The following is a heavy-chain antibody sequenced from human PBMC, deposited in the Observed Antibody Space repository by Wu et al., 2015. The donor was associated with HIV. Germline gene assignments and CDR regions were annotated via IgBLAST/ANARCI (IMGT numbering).Heavy chain of an antibody. Sequence: QVQLVQSGAEVKKPGASVKVSCKASGYTFTGYYMHWVRQAPGQGLEWMGWINPNSGGTNYAQKFQGRVTMTRDTSISTAYMELSRLRSDDTAVYYCARVTSSAGYYYYGMDVWGQGTTVTVSS. D-gene: IGHD2-21*02. CDR2: INPNSGGT. CDR1: GYTFTGYY. J-gene: IGHJ6*02. CDR3: ARVTSSAGYYYYGMDV. V-gene: IGHV1-2*02.